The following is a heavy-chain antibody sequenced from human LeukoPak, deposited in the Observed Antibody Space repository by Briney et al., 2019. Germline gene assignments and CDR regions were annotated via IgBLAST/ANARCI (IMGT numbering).Heavy chain of an antibody. CDR3: ARGCYGGDCFDY. V-gene: IGHV4-59*01. CDR2: IYYSGST. Sequence: SETLSLTCTVSGGSISGYYWSWIRQPPGKGLEWIGYIYYSGSTNYNPSLKSRVTISVDTSKNQFSLKLSSVTAADTAVYYCARGCYGGDCFDYWGQGTLVTVSS. J-gene: IGHJ4*02. D-gene: IGHD2-21*01. CDR1: GGSISGYY.